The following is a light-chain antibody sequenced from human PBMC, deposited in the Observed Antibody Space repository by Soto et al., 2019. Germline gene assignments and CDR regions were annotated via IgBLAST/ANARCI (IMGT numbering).Light chain of an antibody. J-gene: IGKJ1*01. Sequence: EIVLTQSPGTLSLSPGERATLSCRASQSVSSSYLAWYQQNPGQAPRLLIYGASSRATGIPDRFSGSGSGTDSTITISRLEPEDFAVYYCQQYGSSPWTFGQGTKVEIK. CDR2: GAS. CDR3: QQYGSSPWT. CDR1: QSVSSSY. V-gene: IGKV3-20*01.